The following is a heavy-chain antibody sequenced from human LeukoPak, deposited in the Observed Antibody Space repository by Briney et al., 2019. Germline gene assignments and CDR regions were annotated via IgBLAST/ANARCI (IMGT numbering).Heavy chain of an antibody. CDR3: ARRKGYVGWFDP. Sequence: KPSQTLSLTCTVSGGSISSGSYYWSWIRQPAGKGLEWIGEINHSGSTNYNPSLKSRVTISVDTSKNQFSLKLSSVTAADTAVYYCARRKGYVGWFDPWGQGTLVTVSS. CDR2: INHSGST. CDR1: GGSISSGSYY. V-gene: IGHV4-61*09. D-gene: IGHD1-1*01. J-gene: IGHJ5*02.